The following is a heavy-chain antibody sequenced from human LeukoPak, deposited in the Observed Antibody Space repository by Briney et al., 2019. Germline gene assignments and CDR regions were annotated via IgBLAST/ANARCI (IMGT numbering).Heavy chain of an antibody. Sequence: GGSLRLSCAASGFTFSSYSMNWVRQAPGKGLEWVSLISRSSTYIYYAESVKGRFTISRDNAKNSLFLQMNSLRAEGTAIYYCTTDTWYSAGHWGQGTLVTVSS. CDR1: GFTFSSYS. V-gene: IGHV3-21*04. D-gene: IGHD2-15*01. J-gene: IGHJ4*02. CDR3: TTDTWYSAGH. CDR2: ISRSSTYI.